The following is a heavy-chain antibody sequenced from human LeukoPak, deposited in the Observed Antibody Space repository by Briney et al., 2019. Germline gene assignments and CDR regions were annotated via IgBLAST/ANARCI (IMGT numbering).Heavy chain of an antibody. J-gene: IGHJ4*02. Sequence: PSETLSLTCTVSGGSISSSSNYWGWIRQPPGKGLEWIGSIYYSGSTNYNPSLKSRVTISVDTSKNQFSLKLSSVTAADTAVYYCARSHPEYSSSAELDYWGQGTLVTVSS. D-gene: IGHD6-6*01. CDR3: ARSHPEYSSSAELDY. CDR1: GGSISSSSNY. V-gene: IGHV4-39*07. CDR2: IYYSGST.